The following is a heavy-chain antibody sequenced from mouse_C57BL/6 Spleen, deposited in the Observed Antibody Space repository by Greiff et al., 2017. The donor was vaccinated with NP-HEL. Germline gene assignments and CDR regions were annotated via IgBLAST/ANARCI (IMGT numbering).Heavy chain of an antibody. CDR2: IYPRSGNT. V-gene: IGHV1-81*01. Sequence: VQLQQSGAELARPGASVKLSCKASGYTFTSYGISWVKQRTGQGLEWIGEIYPRSGNTYYNEKFKGKATLTADKSSSTAYLELRSLTSEDSAVYFCARRGNYVDYFDYWGKGTTLTVAS. CDR1: GYTFTSYG. D-gene: IGHD1-1*01. CDR3: ARRGNYVDYFDY. J-gene: IGHJ2*01.